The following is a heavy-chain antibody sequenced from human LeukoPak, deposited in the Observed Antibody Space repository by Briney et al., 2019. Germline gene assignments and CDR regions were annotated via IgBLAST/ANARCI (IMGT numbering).Heavy chain of an antibody. V-gene: IGHV3-23*01. Sequence: GGSLRLSCAASGFTFSTYAMSWVRPAPGKGRGWVSGITNSGDSTYYAASMKGRITISRDNPKNTLYLQMNSLRAEDTAVYYCARLGEWLVYDAFHIWGQGTMVTVSS. CDR3: ARLGEWLVYDAFHI. J-gene: IGHJ3*02. CDR2: ITNSGDST. CDR1: GFTFSTYA. D-gene: IGHD6-19*01.